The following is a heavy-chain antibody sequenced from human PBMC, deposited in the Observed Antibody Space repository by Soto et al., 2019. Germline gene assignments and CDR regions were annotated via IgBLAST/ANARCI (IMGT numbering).Heavy chain of an antibody. J-gene: IGHJ6*02. CDR1: GYTFTSYA. Sequence: ASVKVSCKASGYTFTSYAMHWVRQAPGQRLEWMGWINAANGNTKYSQKFQGRVTITRDTSAITAYMELSSLRSEDTAVYYCARDHHFLRYFDWLEAYYYGMDVWGQGTTVTSP. CDR3: ARDHHFLRYFDWLEAYYYGMDV. V-gene: IGHV1-3*01. CDR2: INAANGNT. D-gene: IGHD3-9*01.